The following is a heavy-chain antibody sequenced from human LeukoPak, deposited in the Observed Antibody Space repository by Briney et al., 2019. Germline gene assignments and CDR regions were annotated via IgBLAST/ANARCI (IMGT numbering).Heavy chain of an antibody. CDR2: IYCSGST. Sequence: PSQTLSLTCTVSGGSISSGSYYWGWIRQPPGKGLEWIGSIYCSGSTYYNPSLKSRVTISVDTSKNQFSLKLSSVTAADTAVYYCARALGWFGELVPTDYWGQGTLVTVSS. J-gene: IGHJ4*02. V-gene: IGHV4-39*07. D-gene: IGHD3-10*01. CDR3: ARALGWFGELVPTDY. CDR1: GGSISSGSYY.